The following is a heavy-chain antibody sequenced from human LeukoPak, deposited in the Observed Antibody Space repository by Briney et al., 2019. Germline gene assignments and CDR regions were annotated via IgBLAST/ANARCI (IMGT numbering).Heavy chain of an antibody. J-gene: IGHJ3*02. CDR3: AKDSPRDDYVRGSYRYSRRGLDI. CDR2: ISAYNGKT. V-gene: IGHV1-18*01. Sequence: GASVKVSCKASGYEFSSYGISWVRRAPGQGLEWMGWISAYNGKTKYAEKFQGRLTMTTETSTSIAYMELRSLTSGDTAAYYCAKDSPRDDYVRGSYRYSRRGLDIWGQGTLVTASS. D-gene: IGHD3-16*02. CDR1: GYEFSSYG.